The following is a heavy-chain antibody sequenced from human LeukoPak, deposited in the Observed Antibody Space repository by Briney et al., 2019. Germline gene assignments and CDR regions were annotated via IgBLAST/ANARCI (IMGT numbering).Heavy chain of an antibody. V-gene: IGHV4-59*01. Sequence: PSETLSLTCSVAGGSISTYYWNWIRQTPGKGLEWIGHISNGNTDYNPSLNSRVTISVDTSKNQFSLRLTSVTAADTGVYYCARDKAHSYGRYFDPWGQGALVIVSS. D-gene: IGHD5-18*01. CDR3: ARDKAHSYGRYFDP. J-gene: IGHJ5*02. CDR2: ISNGNT. CDR1: GGSISTYY.